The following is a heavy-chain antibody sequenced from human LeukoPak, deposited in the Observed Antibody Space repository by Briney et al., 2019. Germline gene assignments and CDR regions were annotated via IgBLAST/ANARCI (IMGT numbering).Heavy chain of an antibody. CDR1: GFTVSNNC. CDR2: IYSGDNT. V-gene: IGHV3-66*02. CDR3: AGRRVLDASFDY. D-gene: IGHD3-16*01. J-gene: IGHJ4*02. Sequence: GGSLRLSCAASGFTVSNNCMSWVRQAPGKGLEWVSVIYSGDNTYYVESVKGRFTISRDNSKNTLFLQMNRLRAEDTAVYYCAGRRVLDASFDYWGQGTLVTVSS.